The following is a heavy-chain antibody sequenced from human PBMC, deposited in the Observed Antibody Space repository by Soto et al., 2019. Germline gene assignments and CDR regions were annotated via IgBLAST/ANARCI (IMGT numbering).Heavy chain of an antibody. J-gene: IGHJ4*02. CDR3: ARRLHSESMYLSLAAY. CDR2: IYAGGTT. V-gene: IGHV3-66*01. Sequence: EVQLVESGGGLVQPGGSLRLSCAGSGFTVSRNYMTWLRQTPGKGLEWVSVIYAGGTTYYADSVKGRFMISRDISSNTLSLQMDNLRVEDTAVYYSARRLHSESMYLSLAAYWGKGIVVAVSS. CDR1: GFTVSRNY. D-gene: IGHD2-2*01.